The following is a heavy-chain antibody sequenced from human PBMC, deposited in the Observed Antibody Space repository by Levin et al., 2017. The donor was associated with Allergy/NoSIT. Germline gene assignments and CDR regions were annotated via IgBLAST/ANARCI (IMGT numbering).Heavy chain of an antibody. J-gene: IGHJ4*02. CDR3: ARGGCSSTSCLDN. CDR1: GFTFRNYY. Sequence: GGSLRLSCAASGFTFRNYYMHWVRQAPGKGLEWVSRVYSDGTITDYADSVKGRFTISRDNARNTLYLQMNSLRAEDTAVYYCARGGCSSTSCLDNWGQGILVTVSS. CDR2: VYSDGTIT. V-gene: IGHV3-74*01. D-gene: IGHD2-2*01.